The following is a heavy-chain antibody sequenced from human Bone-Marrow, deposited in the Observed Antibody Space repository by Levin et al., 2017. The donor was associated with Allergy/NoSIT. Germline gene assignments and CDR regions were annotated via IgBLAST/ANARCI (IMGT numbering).Heavy chain of an antibody. V-gene: IGHV3-30-3*01. Sequence: GGSLRLSCAASGFIFSKYAMHWVRQAPGKGLEWVAVISYDGSKKYYADSVKGRFTISRDNSKDTLFLLMNSLRAEDTAVYYCAREVAKWQNYYYYGMDVWGQGTTVTVSS. CDR1: GFIFSKYA. CDR3: AREVAKWQNYYYYGMDV. CDR2: ISYDGSKK. D-gene: IGHD2-21*01. J-gene: IGHJ6*02.